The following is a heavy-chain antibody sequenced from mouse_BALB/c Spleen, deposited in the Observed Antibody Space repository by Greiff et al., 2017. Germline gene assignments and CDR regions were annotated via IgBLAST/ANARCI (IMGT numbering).Heavy chain of an antibody. Sequence: EVQLVESGGGLVKPGGSLKLSCAASGFAFSSYDMSWVRQTPEKRLEWVAYISSGGGSTYYPDTVKGRFTLSTDNAKNTLYLQMSSLTSEDTAMYYCARGAIEYDAMDYWGQGTSVTVSS. V-gene: IGHV5-12-1*01. CDR2: ISSGGGST. J-gene: IGHJ4*01. CDR1: GFAFSSYD. D-gene: IGHD2-10*02. CDR3: ARGAIEYDAMDY.